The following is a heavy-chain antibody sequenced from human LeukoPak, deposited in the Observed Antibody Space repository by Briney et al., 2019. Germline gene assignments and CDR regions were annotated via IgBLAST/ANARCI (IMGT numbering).Heavy chain of an antibody. J-gene: IGHJ3*02. CDR1: GYTFTGYY. Sequence: ASVKVSCKASGYTFTGYYMHWVRQAPGQGLEWMGWINPNSGGTNYAQKFQGRVTMTRDTSISTAYMELSRLRSDDTAVYYCARLGYCSGGSCREIDAFDIWGQGTMVTVSS. CDR2: INPNSGGT. V-gene: IGHV1-2*02. D-gene: IGHD2-15*01. CDR3: ARLGYCSGGSCREIDAFDI.